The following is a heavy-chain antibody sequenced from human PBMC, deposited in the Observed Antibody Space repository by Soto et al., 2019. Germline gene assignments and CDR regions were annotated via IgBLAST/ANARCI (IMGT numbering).Heavy chain of an antibody. D-gene: IGHD2-21*02. J-gene: IGHJ5*02. V-gene: IGHV3-74*01. CDR1: GFTFSSCW. CDR3: ARDPRAICGNSNWFDP. CDR2: INSDGSST. Sequence: EVQLVESGGGLVQPGGSLRLSCAASGFTFSSCWMHWVRQAPGKGLVWVSRINSDGSSTSYADSVKGRFTISRDNAKNTLYLQMNSLRAEDTAVYYCARDPRAICGNSNWFDPWGQGTLVTVSS.